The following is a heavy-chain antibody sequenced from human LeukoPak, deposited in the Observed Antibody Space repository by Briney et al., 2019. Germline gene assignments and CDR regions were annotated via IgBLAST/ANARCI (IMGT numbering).Heavy chain of an antibody. CDR3: ARFKVGATVTTKPFDY. D-gene: IGHD4-11*01. CDR2: INPNSGGT. J-gene: IGHJ4*02. Sequence: ASVKVSSKASGYTFTGYYMHWVRQAAGQGLEWMGWINPNSGGTNYAQKFQGRVTMTRDTSISTAYMELSRPRSDDTAVYYCARFKVGATVTTKPFDYWGQGTLVTVSS. V-gene: IGHV1-2*02. CDR1: GYTFTGYY.